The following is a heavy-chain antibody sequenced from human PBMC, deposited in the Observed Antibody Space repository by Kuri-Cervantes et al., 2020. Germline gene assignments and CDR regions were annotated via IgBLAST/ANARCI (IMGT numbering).Heavy chain of an antibody. CDR1: GYSFTTYW. CDR3: ARYYDNSGSDY. D-gene: IGHD3-22*01. Sequence: GGSLRLSCQASGYSFTTYWIGWVRQMPGKGLEWMGIVYPGDSDTRYSPSFQGQVTISADKSISTAYLQWSRLEASDTAMYYCARYYDNSGSDYWGQGTLVTVSS. J-gene: IGHJ4*02. CDR2: VYPGDSDT. V-gene: IGHV5-51*01.